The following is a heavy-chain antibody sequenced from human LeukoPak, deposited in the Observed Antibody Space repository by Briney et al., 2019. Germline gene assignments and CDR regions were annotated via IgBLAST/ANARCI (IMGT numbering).Heavy chain of an antibody. CDR3: ARFAVVVVPAAAYYGMDV. CDR2: ISYDGSNK. D-gene: IGHD2-2*01. J-gene: IGHJ6*02. V-gene: IGHV3-30-3*01. Sequence: PGRSLRFSCAASGFTFSSYAMHWVRQAPGKGLEWVAVISYDGSNKYYADSVKGRFTISRDNSKNTLYLQMNSLRAEDTAVYYCARFAVVVVPAAAYYGMDVWGQGTTVTVSS. CDR1: GFTFSSYA.